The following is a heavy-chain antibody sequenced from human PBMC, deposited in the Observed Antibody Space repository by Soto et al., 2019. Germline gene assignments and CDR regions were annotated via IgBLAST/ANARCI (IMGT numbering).Heavy chain of an antibody. J-gene: IGHJ4*02. Sequence: QVTLKESGPVLVHPTETLTLTCTVSGVSLNDATMGVSWIRQPPGKALEWLANIFSNDDKSYTSSLKSRLTISKDTSKSQVVLTMTNMDPVDTATYYCARIFRASYFVDWGKGTLVTVAS. CDR2: IFSNDDK. D-gene: IGHD1-26*01. CDR1: GVSLNDATMG. V-gene: IGHV2-26*01. CDR3: ARIFRASYFVD.